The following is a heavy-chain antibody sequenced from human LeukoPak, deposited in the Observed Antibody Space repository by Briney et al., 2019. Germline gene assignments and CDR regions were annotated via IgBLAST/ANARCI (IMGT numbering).Heavy chain of an antibody. J-gene: IGHJ4*02. CDR1: GYTFTSYG. Sequence: ASVKVSCKASGYTFTSYGISWVRQAPGQGLEWMGCINPNSGGTNYAQKFQGRVTMTRDTSITTAYMELSSLRSDDTAVYYCARAVTAAEGPAYWGQGTRVTVSS. CDR3: ARAVTAAEGPAY. V-gene: IGHV1-2*02. D-gene: IGHD6-13*01. CDR2: INPNSGGT.